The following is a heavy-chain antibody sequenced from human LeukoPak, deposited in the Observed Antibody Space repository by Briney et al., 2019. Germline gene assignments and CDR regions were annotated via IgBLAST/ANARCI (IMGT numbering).Heavy chain of an antibody. CDR1: GGSISSYY. CDR2: INHSGST. Sequence: PSETLSLTCTVSGGSISSYYWSWIRQPPGKGLEWIGEINHSGSTNYNPSLKSRVTISVDTSKNQFSLKLSSVTAADTAVYYCARVADFWGTFDYWGQGTLVTVSS. CDR3: ARVADFWGTFDY. V-gene: IGHV4-34*01. J-gene: IGHJ4*02. D-gene: IGHD3-3*01.